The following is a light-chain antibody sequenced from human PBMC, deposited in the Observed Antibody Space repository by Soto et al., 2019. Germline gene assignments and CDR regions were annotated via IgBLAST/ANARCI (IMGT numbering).Light chain of an antibody. CDR2: WAS. J-gene: IGKJ1*01. Sequence: DIVMTQSPDSLAVSLGERATINCKSSQSVLYNSNNKNYLAWYQQKPGQPPKLLIYWASTRESGVPDRFSGSGSGTDFTLTISSLQAEDVAVYYCQQYYILPWPFGQGTKVEIK. CDR1: QSVLYNSNNKNY. V-gene: IGKV4-1*01. CDR3: QQYYILPWP.